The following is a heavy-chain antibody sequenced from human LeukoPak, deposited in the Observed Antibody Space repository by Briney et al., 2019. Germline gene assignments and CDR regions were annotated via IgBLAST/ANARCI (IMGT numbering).Heavy chain of an antibody. D-gene: IGHD5-18*01. CDR3: ARDAREVDTAMVSGFDY. J-gene: IGHJ4*02. CDR2: IYYSGST. Sequence: SETLSLTCTVSGDSISSRSYYWSWIRQPPGKGLEWIGYIYYSGSTNYNPSLKSRATISVDTSKNQFSLKLSSVTAADTAVYYCARDAREVDTAMVSGFDYWGQGTLVTVSS. CDR1: GDSISSRSYY. V-gene: IGHV4-61*01.